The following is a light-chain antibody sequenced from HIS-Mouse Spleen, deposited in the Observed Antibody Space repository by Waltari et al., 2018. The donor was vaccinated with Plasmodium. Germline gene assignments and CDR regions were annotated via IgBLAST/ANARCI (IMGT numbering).Light chain of an antibody. CDR2: DVS. Sequence: QSALTQPAPVSGSPGQSITISCTGTSSAVVGYNYFPWNQKHPGKAPKLMIYDVSNRPSGVSNRFSGSKSGNTASLTISGLQAEDEADYYCSSYTSSSTLNYVFGTGTKVTVL. CDR1: SSAVVGYNY. V-gene: IGLV2-14*03. CDR3: SSYTSSSTLNYV. J-gene: IGLJ1*01.